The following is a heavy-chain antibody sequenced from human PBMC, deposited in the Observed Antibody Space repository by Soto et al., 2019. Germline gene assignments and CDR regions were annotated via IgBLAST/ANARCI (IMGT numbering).Heavy chain of an antibody. CDR3: ARDPSTGYADY. CDR1: GFIFSSYA. D-gene: IGHD3-9*01. Sequence: GGSLRLSCAASGFIFSSYALNWVRQSPGKGLEWVSTISSSGESTYYADSGKGRFTISRDNSKNTLYLQMNSLRAEDTAIYSCARDPSTGYADYWGQGTLVTVSS. V-gene: IGHV3-23*01. J-gene: IGHJ4*02. CDR2: ISSSGEST.